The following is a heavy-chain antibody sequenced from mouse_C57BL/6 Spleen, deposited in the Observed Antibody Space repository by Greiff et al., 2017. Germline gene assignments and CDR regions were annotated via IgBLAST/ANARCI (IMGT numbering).Heavy chain of an antibody. Sequence: EVHLVESGEGLVKPGGSLKLSCAASGFTFSSYAMSWVRQTPEKRLEWVAYISSGGDYIYYADTVKGRFTISRDNARNTLYLQMSSLKSEDTAMYYCTRETNYYGSSTWFAYWGQGTLVTVSA. CDR1: GFTFSSYA. D-gene: IGHD1-1*01. J-gene: IGHJ3*01. V-gene: IGHV5-9-1*02. CDR3: TRETNYYGSSTWFAY. CDR2: ISSGGDYI.